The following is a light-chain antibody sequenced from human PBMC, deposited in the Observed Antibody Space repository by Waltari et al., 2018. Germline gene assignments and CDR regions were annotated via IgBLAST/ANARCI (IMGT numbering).Light chain of an antibody. CDR2: RNN. CDR3: AAWDDSLSGYV. CDR1: SSNIGSNY. V-gene: IGLV1-47*01. Sequence: QSVLTQPPSASGTPGQRVTISCSGSSSNIGSNYVYWYQQLPGTAPKLLIYRNNQRPSGVPDRXXXSKSGTSASLAISGLRSEDEAXXYCAAWDDSLSGYVFGTGTKVTVL. J-gene: IGLJ1*01.